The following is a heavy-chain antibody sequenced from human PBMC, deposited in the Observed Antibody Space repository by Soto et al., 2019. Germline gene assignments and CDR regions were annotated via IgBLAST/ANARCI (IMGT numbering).Heavy chain of an antibody. CDR3: ARLPAAAGAGDY. CDR1: GGSISSGNYY. Sequence: SETLSLTCTVSGGSISSGNYYWGWIRQPPGKGLEWIGRIFYSGSTYYTPSLKSRVTISVDTSKNQFSLKLSYVTAEDTAVYYCARLPAAAGAGDYWGQGTLVTVSS. J-gene: IGHJ4*02. D-gene: IGHD6-13*01. CDR2: IFYSGST. V-gene: IGHV4-39*01.